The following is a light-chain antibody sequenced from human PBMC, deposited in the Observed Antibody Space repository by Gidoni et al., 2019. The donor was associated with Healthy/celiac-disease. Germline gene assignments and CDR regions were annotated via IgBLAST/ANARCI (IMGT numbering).Light chain of an antibody. Sequence: EIVMTQSPATRSVSPGERATLSCRASQSVSSNLAWYQQKPGQAPRLLLYCASTRATGIPARFSGSGSGTEFTLTISSLQSEDFAVYYCQQYNSWLWTFGQGTKVEIK. J-gene: IGKJ1*01. V-gene: IGKV3-15*01. CDR1: QSVSSN. CDR3: QQYNSWLWT. CDR2: CAS.